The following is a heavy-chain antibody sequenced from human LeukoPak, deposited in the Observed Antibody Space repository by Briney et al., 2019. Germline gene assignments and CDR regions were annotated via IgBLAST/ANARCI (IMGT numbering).Heavy chain of an antibody. V-gene: IGHV3-23*01. J-gene: IGHJ4*02. Sequence: GGSLRLSCAASGFTFSSYAMSWVRQAPGKGLEWVSAISGSGGSTYYADSVKGRFTISRDNSKNTLYLQMNSLRAEDTAVYYCAKVPDILTGYYNDYWGQGTLVTVSS. CDR3: AKVPDILTGYYNDY. CDR2: ISGSGGST. CDR1: GFTFSSYA. D-gene: IGHD3-9*01.